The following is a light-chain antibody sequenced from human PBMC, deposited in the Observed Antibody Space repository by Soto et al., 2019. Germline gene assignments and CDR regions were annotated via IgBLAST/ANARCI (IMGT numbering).Light chain of an antibody. V-gene: IGKV3-15*01. CDR1: QSVSSN. CDR3: QQYNNWPPLT. Sequence: EIVMTQSPATLSVSPGDRATLSCRASQSVSSNLDWYQQKPGQAPRLLIYGASTRATGIPARFSGSGSVTEFTITISSLQSEDFAVYYCQQYNNWPPLTFGGGTKVEIK. CDR2: GAS. J-gene: IGKJ4*01.